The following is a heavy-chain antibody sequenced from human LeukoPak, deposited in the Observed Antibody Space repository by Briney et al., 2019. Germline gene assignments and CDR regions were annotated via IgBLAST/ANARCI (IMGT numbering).Heavy chain of an antibody. CDR3: AKEPHNYLNYFDY. Sequence: GGSLRLSCAASGFTFDDYAMHLVRQASGMLLQWVSGISWNSGRIGYAASVKGRFTISRDKAKNSLYLQMNSLRAEDTALYYCAKEPHNYLNYFDYWGQGTLVTVSS. J-gene: IGHJ4*02. V-gene: IGHV3-9*01. CDR1: GFTFDDYA. CDR2: ISWNSGRI. D-gene: IGHD4-11*01.